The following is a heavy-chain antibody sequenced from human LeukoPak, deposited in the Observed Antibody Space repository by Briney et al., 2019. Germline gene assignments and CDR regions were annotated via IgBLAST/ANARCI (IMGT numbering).Heavy chain of an antibody. D-gene: IGHD7-27*01. CDR1: GYTFTSYG. CDR3: ARDWGSIKVIADY. Sequence: ASVKVSCKATGYTFTSYGISWVRQAPGQGLEWMGWVSSNSDNTNYAQKLQGRVTMTTDTSTSTAYMELRSLRSDDTALYFCARDWGSIKVIADYWGQGTLVTVSS. J-gene: IGHJ4*02. CDR2: VSSNSDNT. V-gene: IGHV1-18*01.